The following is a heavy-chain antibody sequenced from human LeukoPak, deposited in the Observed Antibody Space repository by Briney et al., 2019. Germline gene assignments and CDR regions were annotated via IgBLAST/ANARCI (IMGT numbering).Heavy chain of an antibody. CDR3: ARGARYCSSTSCFYYGMDV. Sequence: ASVKVSCKASGYTFTAYYMHWVRQAPGQGLEWMGWINPYSGGTNYAQKFQGRVTMTRDTSINTAYMDLSRLRSDDTAVYYCARGARYCSSTSCFYYGMDVWGQGTTVTVSS. CDR1: GYTFTAYY. J-gene: IGHJ6*02. V-gene: IGHV1-2*02. D-gene: IGHD2-2*01. CDR2: INPYSGGT.